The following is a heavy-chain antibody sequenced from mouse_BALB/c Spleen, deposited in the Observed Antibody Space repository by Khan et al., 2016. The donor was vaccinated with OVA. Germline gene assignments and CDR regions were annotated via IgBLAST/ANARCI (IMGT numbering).Heavy chain of an antibody. V-gene: IGHV1-18*01. CDR1: GYTFTEYT. D-gene: IGHD3-3*01. CDR2: INPKNGVT. Sequence: VQLQQSGPELVKPGASVKISCKTSGYTFTEYTLHWVKQSHGKSLEWIRVINPKNGVTSYNQKFKGKATLTVDKSSSTAYMEFRSLTSEDSAVXYCGRDAGRYWGQGTSVTVSS. CDR3: GRDAGRY. J-gene: IGHJ4*01.